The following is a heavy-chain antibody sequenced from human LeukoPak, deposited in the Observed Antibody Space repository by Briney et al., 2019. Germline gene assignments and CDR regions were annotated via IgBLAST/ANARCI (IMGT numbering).Heavy chain of an antibody. Sequence: ASVKVSCKASGGTFSSYTISWVRQAPGPGLEWMGRIIPTLGIANYAQKFQGRVTITADKSTSTAYMELSSLRSEDTAVYYCARAAAYWCGDCYSGSLNYYGMDVWGQGTTVTVSS. J-gene: IGHJ6*02. V-gene: IGHV1-69*02. CDR1: GGTFSSYT. CDR3: ARAAAYWCGDCYSGSLNYYGMDV. CDR2: IIPTLGIA. D-gene: IGHD2-21*02.